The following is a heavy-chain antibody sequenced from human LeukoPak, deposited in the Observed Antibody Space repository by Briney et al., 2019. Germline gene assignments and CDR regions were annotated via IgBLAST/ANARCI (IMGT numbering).Heavy chain of an antibody. D-gene: IGHD1-26*01. CDR1: GGSVSSGSYY. Sequence: SETLSLTCTVSGGSVSSGSYYWSWIRQPPGQGLEWIGYIYYSGSTNYNPSLKSRVTISVDTSRNQFSLKLSSVTAADTAVYYCARDTPTYFDYWGQGTLVTVSS. V-gene: IGHV4-61*01. CDR3: ARDTPTYFDY. J-gene: IGHJ4*02. CDR2: IYYSGST.